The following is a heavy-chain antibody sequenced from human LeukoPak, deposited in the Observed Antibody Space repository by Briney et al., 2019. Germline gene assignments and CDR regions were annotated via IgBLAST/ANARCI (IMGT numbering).Heavy chain of an antibody. CDR1: GFTFSSYG. Sequence: GGSLRLSCAASGFTFSSYGMSWVRQAPGKGLEWVSAISGSGGSTYYADSVRGRFTISRDNSKNTLYLQMNSLRAEDTAVYYCAKDGGGYNYGYYYYYYMDVWGKGTTVTISS. V-gene: IGHV3-23*01. J-gene: IGHJ6*03. CDR3: AKDGGGYNYGYYYYYYMDV. D-gene: IGHD5-24*01. CDR2: ISGSGGST.